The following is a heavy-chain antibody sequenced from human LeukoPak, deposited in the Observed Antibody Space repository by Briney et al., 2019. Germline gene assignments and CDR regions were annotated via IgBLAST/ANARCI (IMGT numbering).Heavy chain of an antibody. CDR2: IYSGGNT. Sequence: PSETLSLTCTVSGGSISSSSYYWGWIRQPPGKGLEWVSIIYSGGNTYYADSVKGRFTISRDNSKNTLYLQMNRLRPEDTAVYYCARGTVTAPDYWGQGTLVTVSS. D-gene: IGHD2-21*02. CDR3: ARGTVTAPDY. CDR1: GGSISSSSYY. J-gene: IGHJ4*02. V-gene: IGHV3-53*03.